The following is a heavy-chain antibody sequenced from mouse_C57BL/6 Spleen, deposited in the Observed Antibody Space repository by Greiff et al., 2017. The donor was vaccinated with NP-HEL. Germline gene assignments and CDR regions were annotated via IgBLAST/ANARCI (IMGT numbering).Heavy chain of an antibody. CDR3: AAGGLRREGFAY. CDR2: IYPGSGST. J-gene: IGHJ3*01. D-gene: IGHD2-4*01. Sequence: VQLQQPGAELVKPGASVKMSCKASGYTFTSYWLTWVQQRPGQGLEWIGDIYPGSGSTNYNEKFKSNATLTVDTSSSTAYMQLSSLTSEDSAVYYCAAGGLRREGFAYWGQGTLVTVSA. CDR1: GYTFTSYW. V-gene: IGHV1-55*01.